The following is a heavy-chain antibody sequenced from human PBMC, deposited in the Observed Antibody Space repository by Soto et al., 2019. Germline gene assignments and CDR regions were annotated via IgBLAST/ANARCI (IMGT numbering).Heavy chain of an antibody. D-gene: IGHD3-16*01. J-gene: IGHJ5*01. Sequence: SETLSLTCTVSGGSISSGDYYWSWIRQPPGKGLEWIGYIYYSGSTYYNPSLKSRVTISQDTSSNQSSLTMNSVSASDTAVYYCARDWGPYWFDSWGQGILVTVSS. CDR1: GGSISSGDYY. CDR2: IYYSGST. CDR3: ARDWGPYWFDS. V-gene: IGHV4-30-4*01.